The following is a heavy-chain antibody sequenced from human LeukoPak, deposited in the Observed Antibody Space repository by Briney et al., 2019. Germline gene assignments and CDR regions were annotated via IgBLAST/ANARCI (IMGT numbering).Heavy chain of an antibody. CDR2: ISAYNSNT. CDR3: ARVRTATSQNRAGYFDY. Sequence: GASVKVSCKASGYTFTSYGISWVRQAPGQGLEWMGWISAYNSNTNYAQKLQGRVTMTTDTSTSTAYMELRSLRSDDTAVYYCARVRTATSQNRAGYFDYWGQGTLVTVSS. D-gene: IGHD1-14*01. J-gene: IGHJ4*02. CDR1: GYTFTSYG. V-gene: IGHV1-18*01.